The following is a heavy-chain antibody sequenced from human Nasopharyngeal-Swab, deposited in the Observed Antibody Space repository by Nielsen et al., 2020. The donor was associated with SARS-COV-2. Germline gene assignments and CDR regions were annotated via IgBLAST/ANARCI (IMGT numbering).Heavy chain of an antibody. J-gene: IGHJ4*02. V-gene: IGHV4-34*09. Sequence: SQTLSPTCPLYAPSFTGYSWGWNRQPPGKGLEWIGEINHSGSTNYNPSLKSRIIMSVDTSKNQFSLHLTSVTAADTAVYSCTFYGRFWGQGTLVTVSS. CDR2: INHSGST. CDR3: TFYGRF. D-gene: IGHD2/OR15-2a*01. CDR1: APSFTGYS.